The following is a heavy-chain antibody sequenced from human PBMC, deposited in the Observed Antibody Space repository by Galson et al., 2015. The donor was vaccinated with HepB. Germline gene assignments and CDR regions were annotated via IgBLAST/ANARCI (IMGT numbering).Heavy chain of an antibody. D-gene: IGHD6-6*01. J-gene: IGHJ6*02. CDR1: GYIFTNYW. CDR3: ARSGYSSSFGASYYGIDV. Sequence: QSGAEVKKPGESLKISCKGSGYIFTNYWIGWVRQMPGKGLEWMGIIYPGDSDTRYGPSFQGQVTISADKSISTAYLQWSSLKASDTAMYYCARSGYSSSFGASYYGIDVWGQGTTVTVSS. CDR2: IYPGDSDT. V-gene: IGHV5-51*03.